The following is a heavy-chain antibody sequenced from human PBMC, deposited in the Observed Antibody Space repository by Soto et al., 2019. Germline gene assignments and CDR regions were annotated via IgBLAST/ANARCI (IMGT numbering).Heavy chain of an antibody. CDR2: IFYSGST. J-gene: IGHJ4*02. CDR1: GGSISPYY. Sequence: SETLSLTCTVSGGSISPYYWSWVRQPPGKGLEWIAFIFYSGSTNYNPSLKSRVTISVDTSKNQFSLKLTSVTAADTAVYYCARRYGGNFDYWGQGTLVT. V-gene: IGHV4-59*08. D-gene: IGHD1-26*01. CDR3: ARRYGGNFDY.